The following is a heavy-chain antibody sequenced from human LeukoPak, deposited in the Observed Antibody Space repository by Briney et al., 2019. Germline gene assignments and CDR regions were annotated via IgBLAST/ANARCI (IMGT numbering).Heavy chain of an antibody. Sequence: GGSLRLSCAASGFTFSSYSMKWVRQAPGKGLEWVSSISSSSSYIHYADSVKGRFTISRDNAKNSLYLQMNSLRPEDAAVYYCANHYSGSSIYYFDYWGQGTLVTVSS. CDR1: GFTFSSYS. J-gene: IGHJ4*02. CDR2: ISSSSSYI. V-gene: IGHV3-21*01. CDR3: ANHYSGSSIYYFDY. D-gene: IGHD1-26*01.